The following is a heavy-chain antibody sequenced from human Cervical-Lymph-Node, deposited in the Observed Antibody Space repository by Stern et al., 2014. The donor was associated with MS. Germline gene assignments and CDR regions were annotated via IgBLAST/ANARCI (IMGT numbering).Heavy chain of an antibody. J-gene: IGHJ4*02. V-gene: IGHV3-9*01. Sequence: EGQLVESGGALVQPGRPLRLSCAGSGFNFGDYAMHWVRRAPGKGLEWVSSISDTSGAIGYAPSVKGRFTISRDNAASSLYLDMKSLRADDTAFYYCARAPPALSGQYYGGFDFWGQGTLVTVSS. CDR2: ISDTSGAI. CDR3: ARAPPALSGQYYGGFDF. D-gene: IGHD3-10*01. CDR1: GFNFGDYA.